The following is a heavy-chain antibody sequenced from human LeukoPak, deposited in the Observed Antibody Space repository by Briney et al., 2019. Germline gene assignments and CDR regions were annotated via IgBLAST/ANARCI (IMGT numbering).Heavy chain of an antibody. J-gene: IGHJ4*02. Sequence: PSETLSLTCSVSGGSISSSSYNWGWIRQPPGKGLEWIGNIYHSGRTYYNPSLKSRVTISVDTSKNQFSLQVRSVTAADTAVYYCAKLGGYFDSSGINDFWGQGTLITVSS. CDR1: GGSISSSSYN. CDR2: IYHSGRT. CDR3: AKLGGYFDSSGINDF. D-gene: IGHD3-22*01. V-gene: IGHV4-39*01.